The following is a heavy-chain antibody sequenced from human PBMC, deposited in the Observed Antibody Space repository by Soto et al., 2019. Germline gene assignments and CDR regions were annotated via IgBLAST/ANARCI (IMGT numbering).Heavy chain of an antibody. CDR1: GGTFSSYA. J-gene: IGHJ5*02. CDR2: IIPIFGSA. V-gene: IGHV1-69*12. CDR3: ARGGSGWLRRGGWFDP. Sequence: QVQLVQSGAEVKKPGSSVKVSCKASGGTFSSYAISWVRQAPGQGLEWMGGIIPIFGSANYAQKFQGRVTITADESTNTAYMELSSLRSEDTAVYYCARGGSGWLRRGGWFDPWGQGTLVNVSS. D-gene: IGHD5-12*01.